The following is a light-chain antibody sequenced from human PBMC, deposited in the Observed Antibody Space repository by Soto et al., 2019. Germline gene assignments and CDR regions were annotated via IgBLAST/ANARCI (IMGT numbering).Light chain of an antibody. Sequence: QSALTQPASVSGSPGQSITISCAGTSSDIGGSHYVSWYQQHPGKAPKLMIYGVGNRPSGVSNRFSGSKSGNTASLTISGLQAEDEADYFCYSSRSSSSTFYVFGTGTKLTVL. J-gene: IGLJ1*01. CDR1: SSDIGGSHY. CDR3: YSSRSSSSTFYV. CDR2: GVG. V-gene: IGLV2-14*03.